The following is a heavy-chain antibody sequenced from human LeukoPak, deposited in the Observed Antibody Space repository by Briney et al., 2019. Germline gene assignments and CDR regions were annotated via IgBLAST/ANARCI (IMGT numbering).Heavy chain of an antibody. J-gene: IGHJ6*02. CDR3: ARGAGGSSWTPYYYYGMDV. CDR1: RYTFSNYD. D-gene: IGHD6-13*01. CDR2: ISAYNGNT. Sequence: ASVKVSCKASRYTFSNYDINWVRQAPGQGLEWMGWISAYNGNTNYAQKLQGRVTMTTDTSTSTAYMELRSLRSDDTAVYYCARGAGGSSWTPYYYYGMDVWGQGTTVTVSS. V-gene: IGHV1-18*01.